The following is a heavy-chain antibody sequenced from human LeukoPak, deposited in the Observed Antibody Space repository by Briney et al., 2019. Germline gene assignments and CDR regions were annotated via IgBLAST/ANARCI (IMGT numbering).Heavy chain of an antibody. V-gene: IGHV3-53*01. CDR1: GFTVSSNY. J-gene: IGHJ4*02. Sequence: SGGSLRLSCAASGFTVSSNYMSWVRQAPGKGPEWVSVIYGGGSTYYADSVKGRFTISRDNSKNTLYLQMNSLGAEDTAVYYCARDLAAGGTYPHYWGQGTLVTVSS. CDR2: IYGGGST. CDR3: ARDLAAGGTYPHY. D-gene: IGHD6-13*01.